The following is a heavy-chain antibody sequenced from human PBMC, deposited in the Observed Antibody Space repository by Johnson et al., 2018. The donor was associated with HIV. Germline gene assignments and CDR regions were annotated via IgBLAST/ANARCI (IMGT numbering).Heavy chain of an antibody. CDR3: ARGKKQWLDEDAFDI. CDR1: GLTFSSYG. D-gene: IGHD6-19*01. CDR2: LWYDGTTA. Sequence: QVQLVESGGGVVKPGGSLRLSCAASGLTFSSYGMHWVRQAPGKGLEWVAILWYDGTTAFYADSVKGRFTISRDTSKKMLYLQMNSLRAEDTAVYYCARGKKQWLDEDAFDIWGQGTMVTVSS. J-gene: IGHJ3*02. V-gene: IGHV3-33*01.